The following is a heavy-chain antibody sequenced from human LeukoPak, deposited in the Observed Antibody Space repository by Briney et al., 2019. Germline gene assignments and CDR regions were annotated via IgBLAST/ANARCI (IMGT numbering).Heavy chain of an antibody. J-gene: IGHJ4*02. D-gene: IGHD6-19*01. V-gene: IGHV3-7*01. CDR2: IKQDGSEK. Sequence: QSGGSLRLSCAASGFTFSSYLMSWVRQAPGKGLEWVANIKQDGSEKYYVDSVKGRFTISRDNAKNSLYLQMNSLRAEDTAVYYCARSHSGWYYFDYWGQGTLVTVSS. CDR3: ARSHSGWYYFDY. CDR1: GFTFSSYL.